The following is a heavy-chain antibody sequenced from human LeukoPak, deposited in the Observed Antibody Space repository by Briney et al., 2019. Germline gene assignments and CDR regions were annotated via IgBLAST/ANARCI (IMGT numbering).Heavy chain of an antibody. J-gene: IGHJ4*02. CDR1: GYTFTGYY. D-gene: IGHD2-2*01. V-gene: IGHV1-2*02. Sequence: ASVKVSCKASGYTFTGYYMHWVRQAPGQGLEWMGWINPNSGGTNYAQKFQGRVTMTRDTSISTAYMELSRLRSDDTAVYYCPRAEGVLVPATYYCGQGTLVTVSS. CDR3: PRAEGVLVPATYY. CDR2: INPNSGGT.